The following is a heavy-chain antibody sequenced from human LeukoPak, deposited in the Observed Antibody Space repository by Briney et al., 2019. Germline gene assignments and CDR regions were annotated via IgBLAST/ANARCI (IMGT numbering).Heavy chain of an antibody. V-gene: IGHV3-73*01. CDR3: TRPSSDDY. D-gene: IGHD3-10*01. CDR2: IRSKADSYAT. Sequence: GGSLKLSCAASGFTFSGSAIHWVRQASGKGLEWVGRIRSKADSYATTYAASVKGRFTISRDDSKNTAYLQMNSLKTEDTAVYYCTRPSSDDYWGQGTLVTVSS. J-gene: IGHJ4*02. CDR1: GFTFSGSA.